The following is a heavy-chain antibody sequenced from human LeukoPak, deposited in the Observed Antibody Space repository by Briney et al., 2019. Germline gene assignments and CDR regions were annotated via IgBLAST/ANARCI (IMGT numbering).Heavy chain of an antibody. V-gene: IGHV3-43D*04. J-gene: IGHJ4*02. CDR2: ISWDGGST. CDR1: GFTFDDYA. D-gene: IGHD3-10*01. CDR3: AKDISYGSGGSLDY. Sequence: GGSLRLSCAASGFTFDDYAMHWVRQAPGKGLEWVSLISWDGGSTYYADSVKGRFTISRDNSKNSLYLQMNSLRAEDTALYYCAKDISYGSGGSLDYWGQGTLVTVSS.